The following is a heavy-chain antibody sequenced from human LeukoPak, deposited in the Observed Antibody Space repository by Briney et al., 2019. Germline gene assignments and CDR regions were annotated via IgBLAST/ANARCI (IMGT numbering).Heavy chain of an antibody. J-gene: IGHJ2*01. CDR3: ARDFYGGWYDYWYFDL. Sequence: ASETLSLTCTVSGGSISSYYWSWIRQPPGKGLEWIGYIYYSGSTNYNPSLKGRVTISVDTSKNQFSLKLSSVTAADTAVYYCARDFYGGWYDYWYFDLWGRGTLVTVSS. D-gene: IGHD6-19*01. CDR1: GGSISSYY. CDR2: IYYSGST. V-gene: IGHV4-59*01.